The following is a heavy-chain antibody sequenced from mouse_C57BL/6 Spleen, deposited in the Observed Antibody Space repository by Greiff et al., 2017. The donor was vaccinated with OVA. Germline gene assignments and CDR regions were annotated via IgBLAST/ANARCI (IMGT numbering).Heavy chain of an antibody. CDR2: IWTGGGT. V-gene: IGHV2-9-1*01. CDR1: GFSLTSYA. Sequence: VQLVESGPGLVAPSQSLSITCTVSGFSLTSYALSWFRQPPGKGLEWLGVIWTGGGTNYNSALKSRLSISKDNSKSQVFLKMNSLQTDDTASYYCASYDYLAWFAYWGQGTLVTVSA. D-gene: IGHD2-4*01. CDR3: ASYDYLAWFAY. J-gene: IGHJ3*01.